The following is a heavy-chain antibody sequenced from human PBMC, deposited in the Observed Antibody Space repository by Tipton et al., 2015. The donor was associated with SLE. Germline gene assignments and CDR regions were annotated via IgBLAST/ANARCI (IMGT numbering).Heavy chain of an antibody. CDR1: GDPVSSGLYF. J-gene: IGHJ4*02. Sequence: TLSLTCTVSGDPVSSGLYFWDWIRQPPGKGLEWIGSIYYSGTTYYNPSLKSRVTLSVDTSKNQFSLKLSSVTAADTAVYYCARPTGDNFDYWGQGILVTVSS. CDR2: IYYSGTT. D-gene: IGHD7-27*01. V-gene: IGHV4-39*01. CDR3: ARPTGDNFDY.